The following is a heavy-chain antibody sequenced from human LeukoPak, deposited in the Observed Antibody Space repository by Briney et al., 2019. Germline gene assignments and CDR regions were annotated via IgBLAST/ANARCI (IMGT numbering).Heavy chain of an antibody. CDR2: IYTSGST. CDR1: GGSVSSYY. CDR3: ASGSSSVGVFDY. J-gene: IGHJ4*02. V-gene: IGHV4-4*07. Sequence: SSETLSLTCTVSGGSVSSYYWSWIRQPAGKGLEWIGRIYTSGSTNYNPSLKSRVTMSVDTSKNQFSLKLSSVTAADTAVYYCASGSSSVGVFDYWGQGTLVTVSS. D-gene: IGHD6-6*01.